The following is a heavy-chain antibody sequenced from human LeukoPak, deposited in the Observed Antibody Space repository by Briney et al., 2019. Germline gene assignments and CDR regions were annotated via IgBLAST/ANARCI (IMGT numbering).Heavy chain of an antibody. V-gene: IGHV4-30-4*01. Sequence: PSETLSLTCTVSGGSISSGDYYWSCIRQPPGKGLECIGYIYYSGSTYYNPSLKSRVTISVDTSKNQFSLKLSSVTAADTAVYYCARQSLEYSSSWGAFDIWGQGTMVTVSS. CDR2: IYYSGST. D-gene: IGHD6-6*01. CDR3: ARQSLEYSSSWGAFDI. CDR1: GGSISSGDYY. J-gene: IGHJ3*02.